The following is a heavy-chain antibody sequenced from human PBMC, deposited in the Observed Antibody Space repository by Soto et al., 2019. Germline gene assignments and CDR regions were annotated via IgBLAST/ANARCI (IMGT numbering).Heavy chain of an antibody. CDR1: GGSISSSSYY. Sequence: QLQLQESGPGLVKPSETLSLTCTVSGGSISSSSYYWGWIRQPPGKGLEWIGSIYYSGSTYYNPSPQSRVTISVDTSKNQFSLKLSSVTAADTAVYYCARHTPAISISDHWGQGTLVTVSS. D-gene: IGHD2-15*01. CDR2: IYYSGST. CDR3: ARHTPAISISDH. V-gene: IGHV4-39*01. J-gene: IGHJ4*02.